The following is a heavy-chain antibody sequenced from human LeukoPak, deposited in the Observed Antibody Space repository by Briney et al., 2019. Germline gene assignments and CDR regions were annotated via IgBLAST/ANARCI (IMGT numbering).Heavy chain of an antibody. V-gene: IGHV3-30*18. CDR3: AKDQADWFGDGGWFDP. D-gene: IGHD3-10*01. J-gene: IGHJ5*02. CDR2: ISYDGSNK. Sequence: PGGSLRLSCAASGFTFSSYGMHWVRQAPGKGLEWVAVISYDGSNKYYADSVKGRFTISRDNSKNTLYLQMNSLRAEDTAVYYCAKDQADWFGDGGWFDPWGQGTLVTVSS. CDR1: GFTFSSYG.